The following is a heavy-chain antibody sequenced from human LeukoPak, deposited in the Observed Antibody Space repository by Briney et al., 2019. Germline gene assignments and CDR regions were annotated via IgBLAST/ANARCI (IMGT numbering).Heavy chain of an antibody. Sequence: PGGSLRLSCAASGFVFRNYFMSWVRQAPGKGLEWVASIKNDGSEIYYVDSVRGRYTISRDNAKNSLYLQMNSLRAEDTALYYCAKADSFGVVVAATLDYWGQGTLVTVSS. CDR3: AKADSFGVVVAATLDY. V-gene: IGHV3-7*03. D-gene: IGHD2-15*01. CDR1: GFVFRNYF. J-gene: IGHJ4*02. CDR2: IKNDGSEI.